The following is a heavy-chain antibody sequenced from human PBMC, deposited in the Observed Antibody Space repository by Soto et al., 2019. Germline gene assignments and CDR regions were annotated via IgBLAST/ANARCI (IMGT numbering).Heavy chain of an antibody. V-gene: IGHV4-39*01. CDR3: ARCIRFLEWLLDWFDP. J-gene: IGHJ5*02. CDR1: GGSISSSSYY. Sequence: QLQLQESGPGLVKPSETLSLTCTVSGGSISSSSYYWGWIRQPPGKGLEWIGSIYYSGSTYYNPSLKSRVTISVDTSKNQFSLKLSSVTAADTAVYYYARCIRFLEWLLDWFDPWGQGTLVTVSS. D-gene: IGHD3-3*01. CDR2: IYYSGST.